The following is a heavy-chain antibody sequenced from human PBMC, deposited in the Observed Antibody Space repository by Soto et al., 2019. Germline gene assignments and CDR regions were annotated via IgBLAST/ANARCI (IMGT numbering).Heavy chain of an antibody. D-gene: IGHD7-27*01. CDR3: ARGPSGDKVDS. J-gene: IGHJ4*02. CDR1: GGPISTVDYW. CDR2: IYDGGRT. V-gene: IGHV4-30-4*01. Sequence: SETLSLTCTVSGGPISTVDYWWSWIRQSPDMGLEWIGHIYDGGRTYNNPSLESRVTMSVDTSKSQLSLTLSSVSAADTAVYYCARGPSGDKVDSWGQGTLVTVS.